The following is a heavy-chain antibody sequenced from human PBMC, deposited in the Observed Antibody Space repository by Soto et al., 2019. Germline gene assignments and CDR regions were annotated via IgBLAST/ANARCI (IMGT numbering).Heavy chain of an antibody. CDR1: GGSLSGYY. D-gene: IGHD1-26*01. CDR3: AREGQMGL. J-gene: IGHJ4*02. V-gene: IGHV4-34*01. CDR2: INHSGGT. Sequence: SETLSLTCAVYGGSLSGYYGSWIRQPPGKGLEWIGEINHSGGTNYNPPLESRVTISVDTSKNQFSLRLTSVTAADTAVYYCAREGQMGLWGQGTPVTVSS.